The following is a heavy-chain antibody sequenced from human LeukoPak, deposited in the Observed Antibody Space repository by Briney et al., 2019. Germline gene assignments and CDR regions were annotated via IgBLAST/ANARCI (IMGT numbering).Heavy chain of an antibody. CDR2: IRGSDDIT. Sequence: GGSLRLSCVASGFTFRGYAVTWVRQTPGKGLEWVSSIRGSDDITNYADSVRGRFTISRDDSRNTLYLQMDSLRVEDTALYYCAKGDWCDSWGQGTLVTVSS. J-gene: IGHJ4*02. D-gene: IGHD2-15*01. V-gene: IGHV3-23*01. CDR1: GFTFRGYA. CDR3: AKGDWCDS.